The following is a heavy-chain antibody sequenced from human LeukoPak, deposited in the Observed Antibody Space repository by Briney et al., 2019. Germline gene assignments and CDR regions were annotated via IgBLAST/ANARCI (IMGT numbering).Heavy chain of an antibody. CDR1: GGSFSGYY. Sequence: PSETLSLTCAVYGGSFSGYYWSWIRQPPGKGLEWIGEINHSGSTNYNPSLKSRVTISVDTSKNQFSLKLSSVTAADTAVYYCARGFLKSTGTYGRRGPFDYWGQGTWSPSPQ. V-gene: IGHV4-34*01. J-gene: IGHJ4*02. CDR2: INHSGST. D-gene: IGHD4-17*01. CDR3: ARGFLKSTGTYGRRGPFDY.